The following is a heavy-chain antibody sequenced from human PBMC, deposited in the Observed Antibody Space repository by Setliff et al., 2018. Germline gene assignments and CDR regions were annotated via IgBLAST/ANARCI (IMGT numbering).Heavy chain of an antibody. CDR2: IKQGGSEK. J-gene: IGHJ4*02. CDR1: GFTFSSYW. CDR3: ARETLPYYFDY. V-gene: IGHV3-7*01. Sequence: GGSLRLSCAASGFTFSSYWMSWVRQAPGKGLEWVANIKQGGSEKYYVDSVKGRFTISRDNAKNSLYLQMSSLRAEDTAVYYCARETLPYYFDYWGQGTLVTVSS.